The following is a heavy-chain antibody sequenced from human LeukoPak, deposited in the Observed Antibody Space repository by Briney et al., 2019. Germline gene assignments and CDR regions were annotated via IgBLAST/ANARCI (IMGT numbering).Heavy chain of an antibody. CDR1: GFTVSSNY. D-gene: IGHD6-19*01. Sequence: GRSLRLSCAASGFTVSSNYMSWVRQAPGKGLEWVSVIYSGGSTYYADSVKGRFTISRDNSKNTVYLQMNSLRAEDTAVYYCARVRLDSSERYLDAFENWGQGTMVTVSS. V-gene: IGHV3-53*01. J-gene: IGHJ3*02. CDR2: IYSGGST. CDR3: ARVRLDSSERYLDAFEN.